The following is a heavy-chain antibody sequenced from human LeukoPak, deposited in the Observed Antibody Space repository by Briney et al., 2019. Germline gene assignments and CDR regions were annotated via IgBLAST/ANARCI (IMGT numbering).Heavy chain of an antibody. J-gene: IGHJ4*02. CDR2: MKQDGSEK. CDR1: GFSFNAFW. D-gene: IGHD3-22*01. CDR3: AKENGYYDSSGYYLDYFDY. V-gene: IGHV3-7*03. Sequence: GGSLRLSCVGSGFSFNAFWINWVRLAPGKGLEWVANMKQDGSEKYYLDSVKGRFTISRDNAKNSIYLQMNSLRAEDTAVYYCAKENGYYDSSGYYLDYFDYWGQGTLVTVSS.